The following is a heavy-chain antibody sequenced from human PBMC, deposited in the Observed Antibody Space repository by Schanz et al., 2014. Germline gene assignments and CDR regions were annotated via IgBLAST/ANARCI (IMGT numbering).Heavy chain of an antibody. J-gene: IGHJ4*02. CDR1: GYTFTSDS. D-gene: IGHD6-19*01. Sequence: QVQLVQSGAEVKKPGASVKVSCKASGYTFTSDSMHWVRQAPGQGLEWMGRIIPILGIANYAQKFQGRVTITADRSTSTAYMELSSLRSDDTAVYYCARGGYSSGWYGWGQGTLVTVSS. V-gene: IGHV1-69*09. CDR2: IIPILGIA. CDR3: ARGGYSSGWYG.